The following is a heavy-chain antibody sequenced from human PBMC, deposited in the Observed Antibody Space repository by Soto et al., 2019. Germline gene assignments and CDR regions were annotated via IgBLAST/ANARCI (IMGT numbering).Heavy chain of an antibody. V-gene: IGHV3-23*01. J-gene: IGHJ4*02. D-gene: IGHD1-1*01. CDR2: IAGKT. Sequence: EVHLLQSGGGLVQPGGSLRLSCATSGFTLSNSDMSWVRQAPGKGLEWVSTIAGKTYYSDSVKGRFTISRDNSQSTLYLQLNSLRAEDTAVYYCARKIDVPTGMLDHWGQGTLVTVSS. CDR1: GFTLSNSD. CDR3: ARKIDVPTGMLDH.